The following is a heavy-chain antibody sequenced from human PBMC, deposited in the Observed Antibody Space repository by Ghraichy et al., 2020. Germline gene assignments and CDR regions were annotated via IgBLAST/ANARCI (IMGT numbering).Heavy chain of an antibody. CDR2: ISTYNGNT. J-gene: IGHJ4*02. CDR1: GYTFTSYG. Sequence: ASVKVSCKASGYTFTSYGISWVRQAPGQGLEWMGWISTYNGNTNYAQKLQGRVTMTTDTSTSTAYMELRSLRSDDTAVYYCARDRGYGSGSYYNDYWGQGTLVTVSS. D-gene: IGHD3-10*01. V-gene: IGHV1-18*04. CDR3: ARDRGYGSGSYYNDY.